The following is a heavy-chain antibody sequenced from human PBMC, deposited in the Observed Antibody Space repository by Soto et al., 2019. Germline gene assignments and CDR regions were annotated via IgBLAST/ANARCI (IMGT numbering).Heavy chain of an antibody. CDR1: GFTFSSYE. Sequence: PGGSLRLSCAASGFTFSSYEMNGVRQAPGKGLEWVSYISSSGSTIYYADSVNGRFTISRDNAKNSLYLQMNSLRAEDTAVYYCARDSYFGNYYYYGMDVWGQGTTVTVSS. CDR2: ISSSGSTI. V-gene: IGHV3-48*03. CDR3: ARDSYFGNYYYYGMDV. J-gene: IGHJ6*02. D-gene: IGHD3-10*01.